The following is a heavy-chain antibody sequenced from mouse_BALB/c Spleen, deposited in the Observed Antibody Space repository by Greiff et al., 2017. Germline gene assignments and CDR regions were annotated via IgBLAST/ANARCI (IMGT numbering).Heavy chain of an antibody. V-gene: IGHV1-87*01. CDR2: IYPGDGDT. J-gene: IGHJ3*01. CDR3: ARFCNYEAY. CDR1: GYTFTSYW. Sequence: SGAELARPGASVKLSCKASGYTFTSYWMQWVKQRPGQGLEWIGAIYPGDGDTRYTQKFKGKATLTADKSSSTAYMQLSSLASEDSAVYYCARFCNYEAYWGQGTLVTVSA. D-gene: IGHD2-1*01.